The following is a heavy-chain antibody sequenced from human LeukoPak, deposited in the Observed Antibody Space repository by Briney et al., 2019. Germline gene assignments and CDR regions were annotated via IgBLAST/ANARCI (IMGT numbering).Heavy chain of an antibody. J-gene: IGHJ4*02. CDR2: IYPGDSDT. Sequence: PGAPLKISSQVSGSRFTSYWIGGVRQMPGKGLEWMGIIYPGDSDTRYSPSFQGQVTISADKSISAAYLQWSSLKASDTAMYYCARHVAGYCSGGSCSRHLDYWGQGTLVTVSS. CDR3: ARHVAGYCSGGSCSRHLDY. CDR1: GSRFTSYW. V-gene: IGHV5-51*01. D-gene: IGHD2-15*01.